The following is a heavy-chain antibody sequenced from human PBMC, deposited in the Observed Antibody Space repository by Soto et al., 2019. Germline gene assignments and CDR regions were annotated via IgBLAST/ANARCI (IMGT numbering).Heavy chain of an antibody. CDR3: ARGGSDFWSGYYTPFEELYFDY. CDR1: GGSISSYY. D-gene: IGHD3-3*01. Sequence: SETLSLTCTVSGGSISSYYWSWIRQPPGKGLEWIGYIYYSGSTNYNPSLKSRVTISIDTSKNQFSLKLSSVTAADTAVYYCARGGSDFWSGYYTPFEELYFDYWGQGTLVTVSS. J-gene: IGHJ4*02. V-gene: IGHV4-59*01. CDR2: IYYSGST.